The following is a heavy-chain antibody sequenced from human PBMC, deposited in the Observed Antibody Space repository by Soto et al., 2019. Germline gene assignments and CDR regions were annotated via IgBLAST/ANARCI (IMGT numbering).Heavy chain of an antibody. J-gene: IGHJ4*02. Sequence: ASVKVSCKASGYTFTSYDINWVRQATGQGLEWMGWMNPNSGNTGYAQKFQGRVTMTRNTSISTAYMELSSLRSEDTAVYYCASAWPARGVPLDYWGQGTLVTVSS. D-gene: IGHD3-10*01. CDR3: ASAWPARGVPLDY. CDR2: MNPNSGNT. V-gene: IGHV1-8*01. CDR1: GYTFTSYD.